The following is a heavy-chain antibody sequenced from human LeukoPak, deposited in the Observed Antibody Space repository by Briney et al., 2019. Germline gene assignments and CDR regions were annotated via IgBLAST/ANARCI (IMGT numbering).Heavy chain of an antibody. V-gene: IGHV4-39*01. D-gene: IGHD1-26*01. CDR3: ARWVGSYSDY. J-gene: IGHJ4*02. CDR2: ISYSGTT. CDR1: GGSISSSGYY. Sequence: SETLSLTCTVSGGSISSSGYYWGWVRQPPGGGLEWIGSISYSGTTFDNPSLKSRVTISVDTSKNQFSLKLSSVTAADTAVYYCARWVGSYSDYWGQGTLVTVSS.